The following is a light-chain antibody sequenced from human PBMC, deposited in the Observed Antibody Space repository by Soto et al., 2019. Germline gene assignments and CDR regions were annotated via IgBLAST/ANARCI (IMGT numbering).Light chain of an antibody. Sequence: EIVLTQSPGTLSLSPGERATLSCRASQSVTSGHLAWSQQKPGQAPRLLIYGASSRATGIPDRFSGSGSGAYFTLTISRLEPEDFAVYYCQQYGSWITFGQGTRLEIK. V-gene: IGKV3-20*01. CDR1: QSVTSGH. CDR3: QQYGSWIT. J-gene: IGKJ5*01. CDR2: GAS.